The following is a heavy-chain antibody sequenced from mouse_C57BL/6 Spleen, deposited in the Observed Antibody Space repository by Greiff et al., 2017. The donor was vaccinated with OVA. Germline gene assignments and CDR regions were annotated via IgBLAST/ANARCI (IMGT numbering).Heavy chain of an antibody. J-gene: IGHJ2*01. CDR2: ISDGGSYT. V-gene: IGHV5-4*03. D-gene: IGHD1-1*01. Sequence: EVKLMESGGGLVKPGGSLKLSCAASGFTFSSYAMSWVRQTPEKRLEWVATISDGGSYTDYPDNVKGRFTISRDNAKNNLYLQMSQLKSEDTAMYYCARGHYYGSSYYFDYWGQGTTLTVSS. CDR3: ARGHYYGSSYYFDY. CDR1: GFTFSSYA.